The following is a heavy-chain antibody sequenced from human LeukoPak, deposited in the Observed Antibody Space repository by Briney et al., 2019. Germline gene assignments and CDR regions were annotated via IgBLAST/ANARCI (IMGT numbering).Heavy chain of an antibody. Sequence: SQTLSLTCTVSGGSISSGDYYWNWIRQPPGKGLEWIGYVYYSRSTNYNPSLKSRVAISLDTSKNQFSLEVSSVTAADTAVYYCARASVVTPPYYFDYWGQGTLVTVSS. D-gene: IGHD2-21*02. CDR3: ARASVVTPPYYFDY. CDR2: VYYSRST. CDR1: GGSISSGDYY. V-gene: IGHV4-61*08. J-gene: IGHJ4*02.